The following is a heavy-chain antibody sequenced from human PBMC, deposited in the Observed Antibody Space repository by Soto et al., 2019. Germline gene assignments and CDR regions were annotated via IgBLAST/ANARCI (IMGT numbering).Heavy chain of an antibody. J-gene: IGHJ5*02. D-gene: IGHD7-27*01. Sequence: ASVKVSCKASGYTFTGYDMHWVRQAPGQGHERMGWINPNSGGTNYAQKFQGWVTMTRDTSISTAYMELSRLRSDDTSVYYCASSRSLGGFDPWGQGTLVTVSS. CDR3: ASSRSLGGFDP. V-gene: IGHV1-2*04. CDR1: GYTFTGYD. CDR2: INPNSGGT.